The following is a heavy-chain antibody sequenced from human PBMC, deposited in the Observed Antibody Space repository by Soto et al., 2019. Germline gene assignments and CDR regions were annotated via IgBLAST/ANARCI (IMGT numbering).Heavy chain of an antibody. CDR1: GGSISSYY. V-gene: IGHV4-59*08. J-gene: IGHJ5*02. CDR3: ARGTPSPLIVRSSRGPWFDP. D-gene: IGHD2-15*01. CDR2: MYYGGRT. Sequence: PSETLSLTCTVSGGSISSYYWSWIRQPPGKGLEWIGYMYYGGRTNYNPSLKSLVNISVDTSKMQVSLKRSSVTAADTAVYFCARGTPSPLIVRSSRGPWFDPWGQGTLVTVSS.